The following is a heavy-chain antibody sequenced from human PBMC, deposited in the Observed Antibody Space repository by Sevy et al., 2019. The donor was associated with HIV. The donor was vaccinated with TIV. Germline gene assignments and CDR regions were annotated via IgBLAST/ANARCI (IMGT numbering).Heavy chain of an antibody. D-gene: IGHD2-15*01. CDR1: GFTFSTYS. V-gene: IGHV3-21*01. CDR3: ARVGRDVCKEGDY. CDR2: ISSSSRYI. Sequence: GGSLRLSCAASGFTFSTYSMNWVRQAPGNGLEWVSCISSSSRYIYYADSLKGRFTVSRDNAKNSLYLQMNSLRAEDTAVYYCARVGRDVCKEGDYSGQGTLVTVSS. J-gene: IGHJ4*02.